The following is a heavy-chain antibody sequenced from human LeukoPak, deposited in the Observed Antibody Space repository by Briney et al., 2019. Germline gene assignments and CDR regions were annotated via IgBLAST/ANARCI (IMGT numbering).Heavy chain of an antibody. D-gene: IGHD2-15*01. CDR1: GFTFSTYG. Sequence: PGGSLRLSCAASGFTFSTYGMPGVRKAPGRGLEWVANIKQDGSEKYYVDSVKGRFTISRDNGKNSLYLQMNSLRAEDTAVYYCVREARESGGFDYWGQGTLVTVSS. V-gene: IGHV3-7*01. CDR2: IKQDGSEK. J-gene: IGHJ4*02. CDR3: VREARESGGFDY.